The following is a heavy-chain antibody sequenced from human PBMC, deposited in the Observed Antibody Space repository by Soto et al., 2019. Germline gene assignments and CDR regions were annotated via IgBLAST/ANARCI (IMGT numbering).Heavy chain of an antibody. D-gene: IGHD3-22*01. CDR1: GFIFSTYA. J-gene: IGHJ4*02. CDR2: ISASGGGR. Sequence: DVQLLESGGGFVQPGGSLRLSCRASGFIFSTYALTWVRQGPGKGLEWVSFISASGGGRHYIDSVKGRFTIARDNTKSTLSLQLNSLRAEDTAVYYCAIVVGDFYDSSAFYKPLRHWGQGTLVTVSS. CDR3: AIVVGDFYDSSAFYKPLRH. V-gene: IGHV3-23*01.